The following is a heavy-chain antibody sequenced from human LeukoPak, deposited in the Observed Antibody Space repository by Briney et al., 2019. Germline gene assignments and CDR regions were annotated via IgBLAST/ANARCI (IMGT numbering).Heavy chain of an antibody. CDR3: ARGSGSGYYTGYYYGMDV. V-gene: IGHV1-69*04. CDR1: GGTFSSYA. J-gene: IGHJ6*02. CDR2: IIPILGIA. D-gene: IGHD3-3*01. Sequence: GASVKVSCKASGGTFSSYAISWVRQAPGQGLEWMGRIIPILGIANYAQKFQGRVTMTRDTSTSTVYMELSSLRSEDTAVYYCARGSGSGYYTGYYYGMDVWGQGTTVTVSS.